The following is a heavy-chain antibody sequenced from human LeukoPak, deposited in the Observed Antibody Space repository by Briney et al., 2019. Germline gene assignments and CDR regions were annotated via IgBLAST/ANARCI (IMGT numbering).Heavy chain of an antibody. CDR2: IYPGDSDT. V-gene: IGHV5-51*01. D-gene: IGHD6-19*01. CDR3: VRWAVPGSADPDH. J-gene: IGHJ5*02. CDR1: GYSFTSYW. Sequence: GESLKISCKGSGYSFTSYWIGWVRQMPGKGLEWMGIIYPGDSDTRYSPSFQGQVTISADKSISTAYLQWSRLKAADTAMYYCVRWAVPGSADPDHWGQGTLVTVYS.